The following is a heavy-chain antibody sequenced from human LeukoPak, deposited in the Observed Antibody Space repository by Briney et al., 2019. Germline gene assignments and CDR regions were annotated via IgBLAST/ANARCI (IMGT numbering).Heavy chain of an antibody. CDR1: GGSFSGYY. D-gene: IGHD3-16*01. Sequence: SETLSLTCTVYGGSFSGYYWSWIRQPPGKGLEWIGEINHSGSTNYNPSLKSRVTISVDTSKNQFSLKLSSVTAADTAVYYCARANYVWGSYGLDYWGQGTLVTVSS. CDR3: ARANYVWGSYGLDY. CDR2: INHSGST. V-gene: IGHV4-34*01. J-gene: IGHJ4*02.